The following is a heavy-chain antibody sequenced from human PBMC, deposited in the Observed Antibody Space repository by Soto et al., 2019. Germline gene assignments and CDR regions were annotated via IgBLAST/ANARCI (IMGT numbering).Heavy chain of an antibody. J-gene: IGHJ4*02. Sequence: QVQLQQWGAGLLKPSETLSLTCAVSGGSFSGYYWSWIRQPPGKGLEWIGEINHSGSTIYNPSPESRVTISVDTSKNQFSLKLSSVTAGDTAVYYCARVQWFGMDGRYWGQGTLVTVSS. V-gene: IGHV4-34*02. CDR3: ARVQWFGMDGRY. CDR2: INHSGST. D-gene: IGHD3-10*01. CDR1: GGSFSGYY.